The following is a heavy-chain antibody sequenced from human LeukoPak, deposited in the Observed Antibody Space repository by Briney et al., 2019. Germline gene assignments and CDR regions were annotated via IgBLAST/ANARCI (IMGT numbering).Heavy chain of an antibody. CDR3: VNGGSYLTK. J-gene: IGHJ4*02. CDR1: GGSISSY. D-gene: IGHD3-10*01. CDR2: IYFTGAT. Sequence: PSETLSLTCTVSGGSISSYWSWIRQSPGKGLEWIGYIYFTGATNYNPSLKSRLTISIDTSRNQFSLKLSSATAADTAIYYCVNGGSYLTKWGQGTLVTVSS. V-gene: IGHV4-59*01.